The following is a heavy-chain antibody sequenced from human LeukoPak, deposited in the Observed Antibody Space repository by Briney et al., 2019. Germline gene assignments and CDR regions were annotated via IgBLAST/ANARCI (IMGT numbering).Heavy chain of an antibody. Sequence: PGRSLRLSCAASGFTFSSYGMHWVRQAPGKGLEWVAVISYDGSNKYYADSVKGRFTISRDNSKNTLYLQMNSLRAEDTAVYYCVNQQTGYSSGWYDYWGQGTLVTVSS. CDR3: VNQQTGYSSGWYDY. CDR1: GFTFSSYG. J-gene: IGHJ4*02. CDR2: ISYDGSNK. D-gene: IGHD6-19*01. V-gene: IGHV3-30*18.